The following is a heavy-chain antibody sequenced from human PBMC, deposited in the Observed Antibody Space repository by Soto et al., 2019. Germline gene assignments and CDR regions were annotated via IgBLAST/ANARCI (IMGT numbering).Heavy chain of an antibody. CDR3: ARDQGDFWSGFRHFDY. V-gene: IGHV1-18*01. Sequence: GASVKVSCKASGYTFTSYGISWVRQAPGQGLEWMGWISAYNGNTNYAQELQGRVTMTTDTSTSTAYMELRSLRSDDTAVYYCARDQGDFWSGFRHFDYWGQGXLVTVYS. CDR1: GYTFTSYG. CDR2: ISAYNGNT. D-gene: IGHD3-3*01. J-gene: IGHJ4*02.